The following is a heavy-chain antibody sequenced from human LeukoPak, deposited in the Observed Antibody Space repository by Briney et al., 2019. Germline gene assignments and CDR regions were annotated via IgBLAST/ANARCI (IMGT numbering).Heavy chain of an antibody. J-gene: IGHJ4*02. Sequence: ASVKVSCKASGYTFTGSYIHWVRQAPGQGLEWMGWINPNTGGTNYAQNFQDRVTMTRDTSISTAYMELSRLTSDDTAVYYCAGRRGLDYWGQGTLVTVSS. CDR1: GYTFTGSY. V-gene: IGHV1-2*02. CDR2: INPNTGGT. CDR3: AGRRGLDY. D-gene: IGHD1-26*01.